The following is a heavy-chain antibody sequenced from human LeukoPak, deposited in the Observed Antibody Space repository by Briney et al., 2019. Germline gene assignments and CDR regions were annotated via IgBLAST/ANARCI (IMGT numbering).Heavy chain of an antibody. D-gene: IGHD3-3*01. V-gene: IGHV4-34*01. J-gene: IGHJ4*02. CDR2: INHSGST. CDR1: GGSFSGYY. Sequence: PSETLSLTCAVYGGSFSGYYWSWIRQPPGKGLEWIGEINHSGSTNYNPSLKSRVTISVDTFKNQFSLKLSSVTAAGTAVYYCARYPKTITIFGVVIGGIDYWGQGTLVTVSS. CDR3: ARYPKTITIFGVVIGGIDY.